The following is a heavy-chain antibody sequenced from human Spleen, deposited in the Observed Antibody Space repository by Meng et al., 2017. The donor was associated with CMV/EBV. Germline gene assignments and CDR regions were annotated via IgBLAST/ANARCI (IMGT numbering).Heavy chain of an antibody. D-gene: IGHD1-26*01. Sequence: QVQLVESGGGVVQPGGSRRLACAASGFPFSSYGMHWVRQAPGKGLEWVAFIRYDGSNKYYADSVKGRFTISRDNSKNTLYLQMNSLRAEDTAVYYCAKDFSVIVGATFDYWGQGTLVTFSS. CDR2: IRYDGSNK. CDR3: AKDFSVIVGATFDY. J-gene: IGHJ4*02. V-gene: IGHV3-30*02. CDR1: GFPFSSYG.